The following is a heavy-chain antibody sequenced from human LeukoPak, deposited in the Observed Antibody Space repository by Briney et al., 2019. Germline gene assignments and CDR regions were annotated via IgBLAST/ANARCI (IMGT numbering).Heavy chain of an antibody. CDR2: IYHSGST. D-gene: IGHD3-22*01. CDR1: GGSISSSNW. V-gene: IGHV4-4*02. J-gene: IGHJ3*02. CDR3: ARLITMIVVGPDAFDI. Sequence: ASGTLSLTCAVSGGSISSSNWWSWVRQPPGKGLEWIGEIYHSGSTNYNPSLKSRVTISVGKSKNQFSLKLSSVTAADTAVYYCARLITMIVVGPDAFDIWGQGTMVTVSS.